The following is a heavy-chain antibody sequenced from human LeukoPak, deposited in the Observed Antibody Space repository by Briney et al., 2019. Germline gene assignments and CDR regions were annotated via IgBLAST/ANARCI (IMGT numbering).Heavy chain of an antibody. D-gene: IGHD5-18*01. Sequence: SETLSLTCAVSGGSISSSNWWSWVRQPPGKGLEWIGEIYHSGSTNYNPSLKSRVTIPVDKSKNQFSLKLSSVTAADTAVYYCARITGGYSYGFDYWGQGTLVTVSS. V-gene: IGHV4-4*02. CDR1: GGSISSSNW. CDR2: IYHSGST. CDR3: ARITGGYSYGFDY. J-gene: IGHJ4*02.